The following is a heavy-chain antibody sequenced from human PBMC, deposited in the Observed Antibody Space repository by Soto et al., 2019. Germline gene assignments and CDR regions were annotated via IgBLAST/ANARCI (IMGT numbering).Heavy chain of an antibody. J-gene: IGHJ4*02. D-gene: IGHD6-6*01. Sequence: QVQLVESGGGVVQPGRSLRLSCAASGFTFSRHAMHWVRQAPVKGLEWVAVISYDGSEKYYADSVKCRFTISRDSSKNTLYLQMDSLGPEDTAVYYCAREVGGSSPPGWGQGTLVTVFS. CDR2: ISYDGSEK. CDR1: GFTFSRHA. CDR3: AREVGGSSPPG. V-gene: IGHV3-30-3*01.